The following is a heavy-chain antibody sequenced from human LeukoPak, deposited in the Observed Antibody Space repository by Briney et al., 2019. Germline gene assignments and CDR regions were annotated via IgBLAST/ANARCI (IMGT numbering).Heavy chain of an antibody. V-gene: IGHV3-74*01. CDR2: IIQDGSVT. J-gene: IGHJ4*02. Sequence: GGSLRLSCVPSGITFSNYYMHWVRQVPGEGLVWVSHIIQDGSVTSYADSVKGRFTISRDNTKNTVYLQLNNLRAEDTAVYYCATDDYRGLGYWGQGTLVTVSS. D-gene: IGHD3-16*01. CDR3: ATDDYRGLGY. CDR1: GITFSNYY.